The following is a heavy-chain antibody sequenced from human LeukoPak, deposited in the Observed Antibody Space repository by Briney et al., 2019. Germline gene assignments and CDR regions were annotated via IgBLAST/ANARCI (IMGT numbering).Heavy chain of an antibody. CDR3: ARDIGIAARPVFGY. Sequence: NPGGSLRLSCAASGFTFSNYTMNWVRQAPGKGLEWVSSISSSSSYIYYADSVKGRFTISRHNAKNSLYLQMNSLRAEDAAVYYCARDIGIAARPVFGYWGQGTLVTVPS. J-gene: IGHJ4*02. V-gene: IGHV3-21*01. CDR1: GFTFSNYT. D-gene: IGHD6-6*01. CDR2: ISSSSSYI.